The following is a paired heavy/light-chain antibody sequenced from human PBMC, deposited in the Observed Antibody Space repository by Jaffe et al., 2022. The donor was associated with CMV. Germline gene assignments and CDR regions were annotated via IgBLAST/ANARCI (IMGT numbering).Heavy chain of an antibody. CDR1: GFTFSSYA. CDR2: ISGGGDST. CDR3: AKVGGIVGVLDAFDI. D-gene: IGHD1-26*01. V-gene: IGHV3-23*04. Sequence: EVQLVESGGGLVQPGGSLRLSCATSGFTFSSYAMSWVRQAPGKGLEWVSAISGGGDSTYYADSVKGRFTISRDNSKNTLYLQTNSLRGEDTAVYYCAKVGGIVGVLDAFDIWGQGTMVTVSS. J-gene: IGHJ3*02.
Light chain of an antibody. CDR3: QQYNNWPPGST. V-gene: IGKV3-15*01. CDR1: QSVTTN. Sequence: EIVMTQSPATLSVSPGERATLSCRASQSVTTNLAWYQQKPGQAPRLLIYGASTRATGIPARFSGSGSGTEFTLTINSLQSEDFALYYCQQYNNWPPGSTFGQGTKVEIK. CDR2: GAS. J-gene: IGKJ1*01.